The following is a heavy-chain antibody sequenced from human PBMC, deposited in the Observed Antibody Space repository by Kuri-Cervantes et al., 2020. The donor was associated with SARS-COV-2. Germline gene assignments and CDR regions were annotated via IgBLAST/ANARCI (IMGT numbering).Heavy chain of an antibody. J-gene: IGHJ5*02. V-gene: IGHV4-61*09. Sequence: SETLSLTCAVSGVPVTGGSYFWAWIRQPAGKGLERIGHLDTSGSPTYNPSLRGRVTISLDPSNNRFSLKLSSVTAADTAVYYCARVEDYCSGGTCYFRNNWFDPWGQGTLVTVSS. CDR3: ARVEDYCSGGTCYFRNNWFDP. CDR1: GVPVTGGSYF. CDR2: LDTSGSP. D-gene: IGHD2-15*01.